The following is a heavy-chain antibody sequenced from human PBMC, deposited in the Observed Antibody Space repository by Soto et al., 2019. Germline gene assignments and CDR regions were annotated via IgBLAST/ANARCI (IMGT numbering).Heavy chain of an antibody. J-gene: IGHJ4*02. CDR2: ISGSGGST. CDR1: GFTFSSYA. D-gene: IGHD6-19*01. V-gene: IGHV3-23*01. Sequence: GGSLRLSCAASGFTFSSYAMSWVRQAPGKGLEWVSAISGSGGSTYYADSVKGRFTISRDNSKNTLYLQMNSLRAEDTAVYYCAKERPPPTGYSSGWYYFDYWGQGTLVTVSS. CDR3: AKERPPPTGYSSGWYYFDY.